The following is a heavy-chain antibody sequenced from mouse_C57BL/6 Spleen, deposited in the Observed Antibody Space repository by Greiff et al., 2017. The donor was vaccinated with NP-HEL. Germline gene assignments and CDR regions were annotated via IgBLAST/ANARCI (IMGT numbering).Heavy chain of an antibody. D-gene: IGHD1-1*01. J-gene: IGHJ2*01. CDR3: ARWFYYYGSSYNYFDY. CDR2: IYPGSGST. Sequence: QVQLQQPGAELVKPGASVKMSCKASGYTFTSYWITWVKQRPGQGLEWIGDIYPGSGSTNYNEKFKSKATLTVDTSSSTAYMQLSGLTSEDSAVYYCARWFYYYGSSYNYFDYWGRGTTLTVSS. CDR1: GYTFTSYW. V-gene: IGHV1-55*01.